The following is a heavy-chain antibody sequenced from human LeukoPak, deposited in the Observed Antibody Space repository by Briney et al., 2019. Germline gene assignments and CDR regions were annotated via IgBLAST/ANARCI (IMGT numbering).Heavy chain of an antibody. V-gene: IGHV1-8*01. J-gene: IGHJ4*02. CDR1: GYTFISYD. Sequence: ASVKVSCKASGYTFISYDINWVRQATGQGLEWMGWMNPNSGNTGYAQKFQGRVTMTRNTSISTAYMELSSLRSEDTAVYYCARVSYSSSSMGIDYWGQGTLVTVSS. D-gene: IGHD6-6*01. CDR2: MNPNSGNT. CDR3: ARVSYSSSSMGIDY.